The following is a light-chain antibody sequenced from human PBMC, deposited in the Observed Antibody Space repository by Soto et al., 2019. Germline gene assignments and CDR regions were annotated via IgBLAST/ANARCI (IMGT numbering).Light chain of an antibody. CDR1: SSDVGGCNF. J-gene: IGLJ1*01. Sequence: QSALTQPASVSGSPGQSITISCTGTSSDVGGCNFVSWYQHHPGKAPKLIIYDVSNRPSGVSNRFSGSKSGNTASLTISGLQAEDEADYYCTSYTSSFTYVFGTGTKVTVL. V-gene: IGLV2-14*03. CDR2: DVS. CDR3: TSYTSSFTYV.